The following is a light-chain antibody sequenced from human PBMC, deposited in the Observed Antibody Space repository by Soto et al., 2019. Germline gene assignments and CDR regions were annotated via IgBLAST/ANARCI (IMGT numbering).Light chain of an antibody. V-gene: IGKV3-11*01. CDR3: QQRSNWPLLFT. Sequence: EIVLTQSPATLSLSPGERATLSCRASQSVSSYLAWYQQKPGQAPRLLIYDASNRATGIPARFSGSGSGTDVTLTISSLEPEDFAVYYGQQRSNWPLLFTFGPGTKVDIK. CDR2: DAS. CDR1: QSVSSY. J-gene: IGKJ3*01.